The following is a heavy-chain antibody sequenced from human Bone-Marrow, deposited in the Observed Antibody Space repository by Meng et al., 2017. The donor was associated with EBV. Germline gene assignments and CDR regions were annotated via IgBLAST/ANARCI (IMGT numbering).Heavy chain of an antibody. Sequence: QEELGAAGGGVVQPGRSLRLSCAASGFIFSGYGFHWVRQAPGKGPEWVAIIPSDASHNKYYADSVKGRFTISRDNSKNTLYLQMNSLKIEDTAVYYCAKDLSGRFDPWGQGTLVTVSS. CDR3: AKDLSGRFDP. J-gene: IGHJ5*02. CDR2: IPSDASHNK. D-gene: IGHD1-14*01. CDR1: GFIFSGYG. V-gene: IGHV3-30*18.